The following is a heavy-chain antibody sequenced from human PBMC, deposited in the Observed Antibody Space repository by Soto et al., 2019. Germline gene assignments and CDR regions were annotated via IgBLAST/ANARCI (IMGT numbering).Heavy chain of an antibody. CDR3: AKDAGRWLQSQYGMDV. CDR2: ISYDGSNK. V-gene: IGHV3-30*18. CDR1: GFTFSSYG. Sequence: GGSLRLSCAASGFTFSSYGMHWVRQAPGKGLEWVAVISYDGSNKYYADSVKGRFTISRDNSRNTLYLQMNSLRAEDTAVYYCAKDAGRWLQSQYGMDVWGQGTTVTVSS. J-gene: IGHJ6*02. D-gene: IGHD3-10*01.